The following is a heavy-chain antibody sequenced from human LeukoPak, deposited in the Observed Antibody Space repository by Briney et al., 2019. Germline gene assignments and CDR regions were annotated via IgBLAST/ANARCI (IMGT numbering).Heavy chain of an antibody. CDR1: GGSISSSSYY. J-gene: IGHJ5*02. V-gene: IGHV4-39*07. CDR2: IYYSGST. CDR3: ARSLRFLEWLSSNWFDP. Sequence: SETLSLTCTVSGGSISSSSYYWGWIRQPPGKGLEWIGSIYYSGSTYYNPFLKSRVTISVDTSKNQFSLKLSSVTAADTAVYYCARSLRFLEWLSSNWFDPWGQGTLVTVSS. D-gene: IGHD3-3*01.